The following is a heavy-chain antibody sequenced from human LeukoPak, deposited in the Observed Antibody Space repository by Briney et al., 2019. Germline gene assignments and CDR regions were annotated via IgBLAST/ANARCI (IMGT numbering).Heavy chain of an antibody. CDR2: INPKNGGT. J-gene: IGHJ3*02. CDR3: AREWLASDI. Sequence: ASVKVSCKASGYTFPGHHIHWVRQAPGQGLEWMGWINPKNGGTNYAQKFQDRVTMTRDTSISTAYMELSRLKSDDTAVYYCAREWLASDIWGQGTMVTVSS. V-gene: IGHV1-2*02. D-gene: IGHD6-19*01. CDR1: GYTFPGHH.